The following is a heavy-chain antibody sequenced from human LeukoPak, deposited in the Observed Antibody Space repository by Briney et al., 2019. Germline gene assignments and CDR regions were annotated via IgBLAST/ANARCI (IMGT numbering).Heavy chain of an antibody. J-gene: IGHJ4*02. V-gene: IGHV4-34*01. Sequence: PSETLSLTCAVYGGSFSGYYWSWIRQPPGKGLEWIGEINHSGSTNYNPSLKSRVTISVDTSKNQFSLKLSSVTAADTAVYYCARDRNWNDAHDYWGQGTLVTVSS. CDR3: ARDRNWNDAHDY. D-gene: IGHD1-1*01. CDR1: GGSFSGYY. CDR2: INHSGST.